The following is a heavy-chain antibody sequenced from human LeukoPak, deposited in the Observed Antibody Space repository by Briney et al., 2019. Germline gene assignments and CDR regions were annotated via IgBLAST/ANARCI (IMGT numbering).Heavy chain of an antibody. CDR2: INPNSGGT. J-gene: IGHJ5*02. Sequence: ASVKVSCKASGYTFTGYYMHWVRQAPGQGLEWMGWINPNSGGTNYAQKFQGRVTMTRDTSISTAYMELSRLRSDDTAVYYCASAMSVATPDSWFDPWGQGTLVTVSS. D-gene: IGHD4-23*01. CDR3: ASAMSVATPDSWFDP. V-gene: IGHV1-2*02. CDR1: GYTFTGYY.